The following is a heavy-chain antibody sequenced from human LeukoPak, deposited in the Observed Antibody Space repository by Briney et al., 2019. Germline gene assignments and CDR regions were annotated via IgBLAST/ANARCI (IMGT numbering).Heavy chain of an antibody. Sequence: GGSLRLSCAASGFTFDNFAMHWVRQAPGKGLEWLSIISWNSGYIGYADSVKGRFTISRDNAKKSLDLQMNSLRAEDTAFYYCAKVRGTYSSGYFFDYWGQGTLVTVSS. CDR2: ISWNSGYI. D-gene: IGHD6-19*01. CDR3: AKVRGTYSSGYFFDY. CDR1: GFTFDNFA. J-gene: IGHJ4*02. V-gene: IGHV3-9*01.